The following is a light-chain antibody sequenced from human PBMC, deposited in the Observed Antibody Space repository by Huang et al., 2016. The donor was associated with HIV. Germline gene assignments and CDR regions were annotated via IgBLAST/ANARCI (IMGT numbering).Light chain of an antibody. CDR2: GAS. J-gene: IGKJ1*01. CDR3: QQYGSSPRT. Sequence: EIVLTQSPGTLSLSPGERATLSCRASQSVSSSYLAWYQQKPGQAPSLLIYGASSRATGIPDRFSGSGYGTDFTLTISRLEPEDFAVYYCQQYGSSPRTFGQGTKVEIK. CDR1: QSVSSSY. V-gene: IGKV3-20*01.